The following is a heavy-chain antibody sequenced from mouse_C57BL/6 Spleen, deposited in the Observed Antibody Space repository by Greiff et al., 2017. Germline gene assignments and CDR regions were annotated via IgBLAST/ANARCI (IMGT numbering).Heavy chain of an antibody. CDR2: IDPSDSYT. Sequence: QVQLQQPGAELVKHGASVKLSCKASGYTFTSYWMQWVKQRPGQGLEWIGEIDPSDSYTNYNQKFTGKATLTVDTSSSTAYMQLSSLTSEDSAVYYCARRGGYDGWYFDVWGTGTTVTVSS. CDR1: GYTFTSYW. J-gene: IGHJ1*03. D-gene: IGHD2-2*01. CDR3: ARRGGYDGWYFDV. V-gene: IGHV1-50*01.